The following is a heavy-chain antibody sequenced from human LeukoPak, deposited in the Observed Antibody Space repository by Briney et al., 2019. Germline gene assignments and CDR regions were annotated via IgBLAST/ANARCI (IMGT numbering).Heavy chain of an antibody. D-gene: IGHD6-19*01. CDR2: IIPIFGTA. J-gene: IGHJ4*02. CDR3: ARVFSSGWYEG. Sequence: SVKVSCKASGGTFSSYAISWVRQAPGQGLEWMGGIIPIFGTANYAQKFQGRVTMTRDTSTSTVYMELSSLRSEDTAVYYCARVFSSGWYEGWGQGTLVTVSS. CDR1: GGTFSSYA. V-gene: IGHV1-69*05.